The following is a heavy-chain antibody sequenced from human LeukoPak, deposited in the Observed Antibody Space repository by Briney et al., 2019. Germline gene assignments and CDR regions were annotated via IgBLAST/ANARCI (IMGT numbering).Heavy chain of an antibody. D-gene: IGHD3/OR15-3a*01. CDR1: GGSITNYY. CDR3: ARQTGSGLFTLP. CDR2: SYYNGNT. Sequence: SETLSLTCTVSGGSITNYYWSWIRQPPGKGLEWIGFSYYNGNTNYNPSLKSRVTISVDMSKNQFSLSLRSVTATDTAMYYCARQTGSGLFTLPGGQGTLVTVSS. V-gene: IGHV4-59*08. J-gene: IGHJ4*02.